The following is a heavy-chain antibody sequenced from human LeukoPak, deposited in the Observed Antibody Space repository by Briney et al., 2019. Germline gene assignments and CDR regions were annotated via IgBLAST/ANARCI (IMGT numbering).Heavy chain of an antibody. CDR1: GYSTSSGYY. V-gene: IGHV4-38-2*02. CDR2: IYHSGST. Sequence: SETLSLTCTVSGYSTSSGYYWGWIRQPPGKGLEWIGSIYHSGSTYYNPSLKSRVTISVDTSKNQFSLKLSSVTAADTAVYYCARVLSPLWFGESTHYFDYWGQGTLVTVSS. D-gene: IGHD3-10*01. J-gene: IGHJ4*02. CDR3: ARVLSPLWFGESTHYFDY.